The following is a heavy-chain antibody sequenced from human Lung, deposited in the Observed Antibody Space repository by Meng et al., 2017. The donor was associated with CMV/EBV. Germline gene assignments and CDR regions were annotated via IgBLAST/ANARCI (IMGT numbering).Heavy chain of an antibody. CDR3: ARGEFRSSSSLYY. D-gene: IGHD6-6*01. CDR2: IRNKGYGGTT. CDR1: GFTFGDYP. V-gene: IGHV3-49*04. Sequence: GESLKISCTGSGFTFGDYPMTWVRQAPGKGLEWIGFIRNKGYGGTTEYAASVKGRFTISRDDSRSIAYLQMNSLKIEDTAVYFCARGEFRSSSSLYYWGQGTLVTVSS. J-gene: IGHJ4*02.